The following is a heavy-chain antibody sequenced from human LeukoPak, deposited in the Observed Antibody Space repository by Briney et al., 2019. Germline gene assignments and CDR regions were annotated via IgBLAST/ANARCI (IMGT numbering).Heavy chain of an antibody. CDR1: GGSFSGYY. Sequence: PSETLSLTCAVYGGSFSGYYWSWIRQPPGKGLEWIGEINHSGSTNYNPSLKSRVTISVDTSKNQFSLKLSSVTAADTAVYYCARGGYSYGHYFVVPTKYYFDYWGQGTLVTVSS. CDR2: INHSGST. J-gene: IGHJ4*02. CDR3: ARGGYSYGHYFVVPTKYYFDY. D-gene: IGHD5-18*01. V-gene: IGHV4-34*01.